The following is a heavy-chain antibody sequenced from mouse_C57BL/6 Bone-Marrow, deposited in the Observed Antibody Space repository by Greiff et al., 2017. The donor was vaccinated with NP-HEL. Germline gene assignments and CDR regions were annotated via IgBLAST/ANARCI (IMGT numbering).Heavy chain of an antibody. V-gene: IGHV2-5*01. Sequence: QVQLQQSGPGLVQPSQSLSITCTVSGFSLTSYGVHWVRQSPGKGLEGLGVIWRGGRTDYNEAFMSRLSITKDNSKSQVFFKMNSLQADDTAIYYCAKRERGVMDYWGQGTSVTVSS. CDR3: AKRERGVMDY. CDR1: GFSLTSYG. J-gene: IGHJ4*01. CDR2: IWRGGRT.